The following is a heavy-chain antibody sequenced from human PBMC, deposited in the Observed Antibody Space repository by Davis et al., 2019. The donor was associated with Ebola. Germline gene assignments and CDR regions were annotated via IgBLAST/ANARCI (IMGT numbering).Heavy chain of an antibody. Sequence: GESLKISCAASGFTFSSYWMSWVRQAPGKGLEWVSDLRGTGTAYYADSVKGRFTISRDNSKNMLYLQMNSLRAEDTAVYYCAKRIVGVAFDDWGQGTLVTVSS. CDR1: GFTFSSYW. J-gene: IGHJ4*02. CDR2: LRGTGTA. CDR3: AKRIVGVAFDD. V-gene: IGHV3-23*01. D-gene: IGHD1-26*01.